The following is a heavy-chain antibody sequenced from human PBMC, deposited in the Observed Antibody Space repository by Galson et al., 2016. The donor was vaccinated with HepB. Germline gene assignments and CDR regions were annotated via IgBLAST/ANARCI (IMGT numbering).Heavy chain of an antibody. V-gene: IGHV3-53*01. D-gene: IGHD1-14*01. CDR2: IYSGGST. CDR3: ATSPNQGR. Sequence: SLRLSCAASGFIVSSNYMSWVRQAPGKGLEGVSVIYSGGSTHYADSVKGRFTISRDNSKNTLYLQMTSLRAEYTAVYYCATSPNQGRWGQGTLVTVSS. CDR1: GFIVSSNY. J-gene: IGHJ4*02.